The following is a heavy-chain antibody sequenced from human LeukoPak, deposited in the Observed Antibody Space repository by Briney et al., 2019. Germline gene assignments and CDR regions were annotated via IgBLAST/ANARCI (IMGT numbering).Heavy chain of an antibody. Sequence: SGPTLVKPTQTLTLTCAFSGFSLNTTEVGVAWIRQPPGKALEWLALFYWDDDKRFSPSLKSRLTITRDTSKNHVVLTMTNMDPVDTATYYCARHISSPDHTFDYWGQGTLVIVSS. CDR2: FYWDDDK. CDR1: GFSLNTTEVG. V-gene: IGHV2-5*02. CDR3: ARHISSPDHTFDY. J-gene: IGHJ4*02. D-gene: IGHD1-14*01.